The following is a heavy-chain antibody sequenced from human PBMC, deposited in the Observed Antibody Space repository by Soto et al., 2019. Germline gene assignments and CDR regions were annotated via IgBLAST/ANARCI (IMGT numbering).Heavy chain of an antibody. J-gene: IGHJ4*02. CDR1: GFTFDDYA. CDR2: ISWNSGSI. CDR3: ANDMPPQYYYGSGSFGFDY. Sequence: EVQLVESGGGLVQPGRSLRLSCAASGFTFDDYAMHWVRQAPGKGLEWVSGISWNSGSIGYADSVKGRFTISRDNAKNSLYLQMNSLRAEDTALYYCANDMPPQYYYGSGSFGFDYWGQGTLVTVSS. D-gene: IGHD3-10*01. V-gene: IGHV3-9*01.